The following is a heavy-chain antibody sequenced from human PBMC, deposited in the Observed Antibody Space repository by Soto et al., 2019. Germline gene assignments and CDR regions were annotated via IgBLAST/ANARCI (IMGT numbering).Heavy chain of an antibody. CDR1: GYTFTSYG. Sequence: ASVKVSCKASGYTFTSYGISWVRQAPGQGLEWVGWISAYNGNSNYAQKYHGRVTMTTDTSTNTAYMELRSLTSDDTAVYYCAKNGQPPYYYYGLDVWGQGTKVTVSS. CDR3: AKNGQPPYYYYGLDV. CDR2: ISAYNGNS. V-gene: IGHV1-18*01. J-gene: IGHJ6*02. D-gene: IGHD2-8*01.